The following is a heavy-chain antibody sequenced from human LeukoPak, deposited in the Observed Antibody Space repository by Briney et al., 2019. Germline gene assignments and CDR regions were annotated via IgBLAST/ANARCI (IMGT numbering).Heavy chain of an antibody. CDR2: IKQDGSDE. J-gene: IGHJ4*02. D-gene: IGHD6-19*01. V-gene: IGHV3-7*01. Sequence: GGSLRLSCAASGFTFSRYWMSWVRQAPGKGLEWVATIKQDGSDEYYADSVKGRFTISRDNAKNSLYLQMNSLRAEDTAVYYCARHQYSSGWTDWGQGTLVTVSS. CDR3: ARHQYSSGWTD. CDR1: GFTFSRYW.